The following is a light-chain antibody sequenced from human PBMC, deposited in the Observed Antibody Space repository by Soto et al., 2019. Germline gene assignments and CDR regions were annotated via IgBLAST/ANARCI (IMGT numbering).Light chain of an antibody. CDR2: DVS. CDR3: CSYAGSYSEV. J-gene: IGLJ1*01. Sequence: QSVLTQPGSVCGSPGQSFTISCTGTSSYVGGYNYVSWYQQHPGKAPKLMIYDVSKRPSGVPDRFSGSKSGNTASLTISGLQAEDEADYYCCSYAGSYSEVFGTGTKVTVL. CDR1: SSYVGGYNY. V-gene: IGLV2-11*01.